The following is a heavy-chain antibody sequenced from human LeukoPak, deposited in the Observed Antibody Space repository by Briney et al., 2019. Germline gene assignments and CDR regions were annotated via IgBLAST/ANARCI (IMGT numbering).Heavy chain of an antibody. Sequence: SETLSLTCTVSGGSISSGSYYWSRIRQPAGKGLEWIGRIYTSGSTNYNPSLKSRVTISVDTSKNQFSLKLSSVAAADTAVYYCARALLAAAGPDAFDIWGQGTMVTVSS. V-gene: IGHV4-61*02. CDR1: GGSISSGSYY. D-gene: IGHD6-13*01. CDR2: IYTSGST. CDR3: ARALLAAAGPDAFDI. J-gene: IGHJ3*02.